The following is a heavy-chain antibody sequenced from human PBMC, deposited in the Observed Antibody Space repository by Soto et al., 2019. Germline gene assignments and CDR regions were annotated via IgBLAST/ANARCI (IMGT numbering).Heavy chain of an antibody. V-gene: IGHV3-7*01. CDR3: TRDFQGPLDYGMDV. CDR1: GFTFSSYW. CDR2: VKYGGSQT. Sequence: GGSLRLSCADSGFTFSSYWMSWVRQAPGQGLEWVANVKYGGSQTYYVGSVKGRFTISRDNAKNSLYLQMNSLRAEDTAVYYCTRDFQGPLDYGMDVWGQGTTVTVSS. D-gene: IGHD1-1*01. J-gene: IGHJ6*02.